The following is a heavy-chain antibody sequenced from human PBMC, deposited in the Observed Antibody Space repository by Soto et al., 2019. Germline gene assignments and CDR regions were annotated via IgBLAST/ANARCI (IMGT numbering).Heavy chain of an antibody. D-gene: IGHD1-26*01. CDR1: GGSISSYY. V-gene: IGHV4-59*12. CDR3: ARGKGAMDPFDY. Sequence: SETLSLTCTVSGGSISSYYWSWIRQPPGKGLEWIGYIYYSGSTNYNPSLKSRVTISVDTSKNQFSLKLSSVTAADTAVYYCARGKGAMDPFDYWGQGTLVTVSS. CDR2: IYYSGST. J-gene: IGHJ4*02.